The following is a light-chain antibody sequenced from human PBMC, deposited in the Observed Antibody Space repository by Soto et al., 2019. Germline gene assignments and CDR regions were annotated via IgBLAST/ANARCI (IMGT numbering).Light chain of an antibody. CDR3: CSYAGRSTWDVV. CDR1: SRDVGGAGL. J-gene: IGLJ2*01. V-gene: IGLV2-23*01. Sequence: SVLTQPASVSGSPGQSITISCTGTSRDVGGAGLVSWYQFHPGKAPKLLIFEGFKRPSGVSNRFSGSKSGSTASLTISGLQTEDEADYYCCSYAGRSTWDVVFGGGTKLTVL. CDR2: EGF.